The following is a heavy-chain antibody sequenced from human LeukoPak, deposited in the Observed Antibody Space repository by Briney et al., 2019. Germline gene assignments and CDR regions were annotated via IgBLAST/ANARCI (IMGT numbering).Heavy chain of an antibody. J-gene: IGHJ5*02. CDR1: VGSISSTNYY. D-gene: IGHD1-26*01. CDR3: ARVVGATRGWFDP. CDR2: LYYSGST. Sequence: SETLSLTCTVSVGSISSTNYYWGWIRQPPGKGLEWIGSLYYSGSTYYNPSLKSRVTISVDTSKNQFSLKLSSVTAADTALYYCARVVGATRGWFDPWGQGTLVTVSS. V-gene: IGHV4-39*01.